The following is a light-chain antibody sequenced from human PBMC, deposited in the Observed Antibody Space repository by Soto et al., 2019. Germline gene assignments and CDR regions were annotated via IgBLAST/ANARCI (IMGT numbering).Light chain of an antibody. V-gene: IGLV2-14*01. CDR1: SSDVGAYDF. CDR3: SSYTSSTTPVI. Sequence: QSALTQAASVSGSPGQSITISCTGTSSDVGAYDFVSWYQQYPGKAPKLVIYDVTDRPSGVSNRFSGSKSGNTASLTISGLQAEDEADYFCSSYTSSTTPVIFGGGTKLTVL. CDR2: DVT. J-gene: IGLJ2*01.